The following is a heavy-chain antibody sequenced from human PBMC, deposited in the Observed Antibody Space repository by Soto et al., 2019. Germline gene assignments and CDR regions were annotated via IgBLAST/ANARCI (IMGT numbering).Heavy chain of an antibody. Sequence: SQTLSLTCAISGDSVSSNTAAWHWIRQSPSRGLEWLGRTYFRSRWYNDYAVSVKSRITINADTSKNQFSLHLNSVSPEDTAVYYCARDLERGYGNYYYYMDVWGKGTTVTVSS. J-gene: IGHJ6*03. CDR2: TYFRSRWYN. CDR1: GDSVSSNTAA. V-gene: IGHV6-1*01. D-gene: IGHD2-15*01. CDR3: ARDLERGYGNYYYYMDV.